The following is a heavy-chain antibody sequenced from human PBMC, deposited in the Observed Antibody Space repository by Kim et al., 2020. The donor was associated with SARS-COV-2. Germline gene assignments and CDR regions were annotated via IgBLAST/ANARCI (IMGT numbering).Heavy chain of an antibody. CDR2: ISYDGSNK. J-gene: IGHJ6*02. CDR3: AKDRRKAYDYVWGSYRSYYYYGMDV. Sequence: GGSLRLSCAASGFTFSSYGMHWVRQAPGKGLEWVAVISYDGSNKYYADSVKGRCTISRDNSKNTLYLQMNSLRAEDTAVYYCAKDRRKAYDYVWGSYRSYYYYGMDVWGQGTTVTVSS. D-gene: IGHD3-16*02. CDR1: GFTFSSYG. V-gene: IGHV3-30*18.